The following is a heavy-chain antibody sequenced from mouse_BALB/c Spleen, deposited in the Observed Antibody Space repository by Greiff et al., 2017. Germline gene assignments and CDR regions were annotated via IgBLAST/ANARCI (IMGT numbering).Heavy chain of an antibody. V-gene: IGHV2-9*02. CDR3: ARESTRYFDV. CDR2: IWAGGST. J-gene: IGHJ1*01. CDR1: GFSLTSYC. Sequence: VQLQESGPGLVAPSQTLSISCTVSGFSLTSYCVHWVRQPPGKGLEWLGVIWAGGSTNYNSALMSRLSISKDNSKSQVSLKMNSLQTDDTAMYYCARESTRYFDVWGEGTTVTVSS. D-gene: IGHD5-1*01.